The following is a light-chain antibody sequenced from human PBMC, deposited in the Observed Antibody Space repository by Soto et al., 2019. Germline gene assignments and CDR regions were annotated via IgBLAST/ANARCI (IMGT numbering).Light chain of an antibody. V-gene: IGKV3-20*01. CDR3: HYYADSPGS. J-gene: IGKJ3*01. CDR1: QPFDTY. CDR2: RVS. Sequence: EIVLTQSPGTLSLSPGDRATLSCRASQPFDTYLAWYQQKPGQAPRLLIYRVSTRATGIPDRFSGSGSGTGFTLTISRLEPEDFAVYFCHYYADSPGSFGPGTKVDIK.